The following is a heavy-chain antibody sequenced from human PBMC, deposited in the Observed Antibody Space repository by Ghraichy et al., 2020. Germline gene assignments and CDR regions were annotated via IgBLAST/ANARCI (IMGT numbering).Heavy chain of an antibody. V-gene: IGHV3-30*18. D-gene: IGHD2-21*01. CDR1: GFTFRSYG. Sequence: GEFLNISCAASGFTFRSYGMHWVRQAPGKGLEWVALTSYDGSNKYYADSVKGRFTISRDNSKNTLYLQMDSLRAEDTAVYYCAKDYDAHCGGECSFFDYWGQGTLVTVSS. J-gene: IGHJ4*02. CDR2: TSYDGSNK. CDR3: AKDYDAHCGGECSFFDY.